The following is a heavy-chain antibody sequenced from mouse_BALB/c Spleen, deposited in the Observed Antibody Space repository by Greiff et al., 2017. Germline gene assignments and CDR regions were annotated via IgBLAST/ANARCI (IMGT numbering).Heavy chain of an antibody. CDR3: ARGNYGYDGGRWYFDV. D-gene: IGHD2-2*01. CDR2: ISTYYGNT. V-gene: IGHV1-67*01. CDR1: GYTFTDYA. Sequence: QVQLKESGPELVRPGVSVKISCKGSGYTFTDYAMPWVKQSHAKSLEWIGVISTYYGNTNYNQKFKGKATMTVDKSSSTAYMELARLTSEDSAIYYCARGNYGYDGGRWYFDVWGAGTTVTVSS. J-gene: IGHJ1*01.